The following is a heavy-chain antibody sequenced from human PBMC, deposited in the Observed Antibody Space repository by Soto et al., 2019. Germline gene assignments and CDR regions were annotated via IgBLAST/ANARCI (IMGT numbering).Heavy chain of an antibody. CDR3: ARQDSYGSGDV. Sequence: GGSLRLSCAASGFALSAYSMNWVRQAPGKGPEWVLHISATGTPILYADFVEGRFTISKDSVKNTLYLQMNSLRAEDTATYYCARQDSYGSGDVWGQGTLVTVSS. D-gene: IGHD3-10*01. CDR1: GFALSAYS. CDR2: ISATGTPI. J-gene: IGHJ4*02. V-gene: IGHV3-48*01.